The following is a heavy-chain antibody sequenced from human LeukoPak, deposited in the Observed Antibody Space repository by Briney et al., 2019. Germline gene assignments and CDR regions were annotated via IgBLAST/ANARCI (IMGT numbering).Heavy chain of an antibody. CDR1: GGSISSGSYY. J-gene: IGHJ4*02. Sequence: PSETLSLTCTVSGGSISSGSYYWSWIRQPAGKGLEWIGRIYTSGSTNYNPSLKSRVTISVDTFKNQFSLKLSSVTAADTAVYYCARAEDCGGDCEPYYFDYWGQGTLVTVSS. D-gene: IGHD2-21*02. CDR3: ARAEDCGGDCEPYYFDY. V-gene: IGHV4-61*02. CDR2: IYTSGST.